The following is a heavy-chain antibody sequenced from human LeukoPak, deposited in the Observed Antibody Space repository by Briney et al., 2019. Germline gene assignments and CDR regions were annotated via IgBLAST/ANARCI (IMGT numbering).Heavy chain of an antibody. J-gene: IGHJ4*02. Sequence: SVKVSCKASGGTFSSYAISWVRQAPGQGLEWMGRIIPIFGTANYAQKFQGRVTITADKSTSTAYMELSSLRSEDTAVYYCARVGDYGGNSRALDYWGQGTLVTVSS. D-gene: IGHD4-23*01. CDR1: GGTFSSYA. CDR2: IIPIFGTA. V-gene: IGHV1-69*06. CDR3: ARVGDYGGNSRALDY.